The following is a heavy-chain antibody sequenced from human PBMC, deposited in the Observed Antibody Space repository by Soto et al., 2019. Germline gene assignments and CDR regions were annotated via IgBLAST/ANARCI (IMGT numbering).Heavy chain of an antibody. CDR2: IIPFLGTS. D-gene: IGHD5-12*01. CDR3: ARCGPTILGYFYGMDV. Sequence: QVQLVQSGAEVKKPGSSVKVSCKASGGTFSNYAVSWVRQAPGQGLEWMGGIIPFLGTSSHAQKFQGRVTITADESTSTVYMEVSSLRSGDTAVYYCARCGPTILGYFYGMDVWGQGTTVTVSS. J-gene: IGHJ6*02. CDR1: GGTFSNYA. V-gene: IGHV1-69*11.